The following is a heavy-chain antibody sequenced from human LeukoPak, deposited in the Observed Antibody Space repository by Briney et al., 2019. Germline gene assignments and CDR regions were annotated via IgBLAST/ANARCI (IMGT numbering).Heavy chain of an antibody. CDR2: XXPGPI. CDR1: GFTVSXXX. V-gene: IGHV3-48*03. Sequence: PGGSLRLSXAASGFTVSXXXXXXVRQAPGKGXXXXXXXXPGPIYYADSVKGRXXISGDNAKNSHYLQMNSLRAEDTAVYYCARDRAPYCSGGSCYFDYWGQGTLVTVSS. J-gene: IGHJ4*02. CDR3: ARDRAPYCSGGSCYFDY. D-gene: IGHD2-15*01.